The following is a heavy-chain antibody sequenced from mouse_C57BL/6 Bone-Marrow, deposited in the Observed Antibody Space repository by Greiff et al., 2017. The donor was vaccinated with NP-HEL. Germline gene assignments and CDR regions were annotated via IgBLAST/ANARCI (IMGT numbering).Heavy chain of an antibody. Sequence: VQLQQPGADLVKPGASVKLSCKASGYTFTSYWMHWVKQRPGRGLEWIGRIDPNSGGTKFNEKFKTKATLTVDKPSSTAYMQLSSLTSEDSAVYDCARYYYGSRGWYFDVWGTGTTVTASS. V-gene: IGHV1-72*01. CDR1: GYTFTSYW. J-gene: IGHJ1*03. D-gene: IGHD1-1*01. CDR2: IDPNSGGT. CDR3: ARYYYGSRGWYFDV.